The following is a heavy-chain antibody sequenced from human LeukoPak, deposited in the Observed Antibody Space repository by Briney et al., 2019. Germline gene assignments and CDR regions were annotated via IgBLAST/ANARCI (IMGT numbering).Heavy chain of an antibody. CDR1: GGSISSSSYY. CDR2: IYYSGST. V-gene: IGHV4-39*01. CDR3: ARLIGRAAAGQGNFDY. Sequence: SETLSLTCTVSGGSISSSSYYWGWIRQPPGKGLEWIGSIYYSGSTYYNPSLKSRVTISVDTSKNQFSLKLSSVTAADTAVYYCARLIGRAAAGQGNFDYWGQGTLVTVSS. J-gene: IGHJ4*02. D-gene: IGHD6-13*01.